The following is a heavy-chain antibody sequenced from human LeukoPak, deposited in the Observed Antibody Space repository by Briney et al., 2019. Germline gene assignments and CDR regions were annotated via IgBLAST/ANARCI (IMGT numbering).Heavy chain of an antibody. J-gene: IGHJ3*02. CDR2: ISSSSSK. Sequence: GSLRLSCAASGFIFRSYSMNWVRQAPGKGLEWVSSISSSSSKYYADSMKGRFTISRDNARNSLYLQMNSLRVEDTAVYYCARVRSSGWNYDGFDIWGQGTMVTVSS. CDR1: GFIFRSYS. CDR3: ARVRSSGWNYDGFDI. D-gene: IGHD6-19*01. V-gene: IGHV3-21*01.